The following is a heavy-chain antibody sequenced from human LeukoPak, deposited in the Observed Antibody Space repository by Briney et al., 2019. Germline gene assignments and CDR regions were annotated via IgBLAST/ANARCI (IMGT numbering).Heavy chain of an antibody. CDR2: IDTSASYK. J-gene: IGHJ3*02. CDR3: ARGRGITLLRGVAMSDGFDI. D-gene: IGHD3-10*01. V-gene: IGHV3-21*01. Sequence: PGGSLRLSCAASGFTFSTYSMNWVRQAPGKGLEWVSFIDTSASYKYYGESMKGRFTISRDNAKKSLYLQMNGLRADDTAVYYCARGRGITLLRGVAMSDGFDIWGQGTMVTVSP. CDR1: GFTFSTYS.